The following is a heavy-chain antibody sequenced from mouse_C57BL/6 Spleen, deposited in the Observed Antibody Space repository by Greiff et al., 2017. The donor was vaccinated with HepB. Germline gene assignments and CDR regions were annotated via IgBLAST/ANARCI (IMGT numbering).Heavy chain of an antibody. CDR1: GYTFTDYY. Sequence: VQLKQSGPVLVKPGASVKMSCKASGYTFTDYYMNWVKQSHGKSLEWIGVINPYNGGTSYNQKFKGKSTLTVDNSSSTAYMELNSLTSEDSAVYYCARRGYDGYYWFAYWGQGTLVTVSA. J-gene: IGHJ3*01. D-gene: IGHD2-3*01. CDR3: ARRGYDGYYWFAY. CDR2: INPYNGGT. V-gene: IGHV1-19*01.